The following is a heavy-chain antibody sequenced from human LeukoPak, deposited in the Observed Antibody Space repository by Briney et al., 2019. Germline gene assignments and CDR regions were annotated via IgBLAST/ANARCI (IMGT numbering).Heavy chain of an antibody. J-gene: IGHJ5*02. V-gene: IGHV7-4-1*02. CDR3: ATYRSADLGFDP. Sequence: ASVKVSCKASGYIFSSYAINWVRQAPGQGPEWMGWINTDTGNPTYAQGFTGRFVFSLDTSVSTAYLQINSLKAEDTAVYYCATYRSADLGFDPWGQGTLVTVSS. CDR2: INTDTGNP. CDR1: GYIFSSYA. D-gene: IGHD6-25*01.